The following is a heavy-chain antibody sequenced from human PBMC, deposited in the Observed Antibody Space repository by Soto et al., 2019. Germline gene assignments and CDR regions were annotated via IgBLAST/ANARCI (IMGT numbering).Heavy chain of an antibody. Sequence: ASVKVSCKASGYTFTSYGISWVRQAPGQGLEWMGIINPSGGSTSYAQKFQGRVTMTRDTSTSTVYMELSSLRSEDTAVYYCARSPLYGDYLWDWYFDLWGRSTLVTVSS. CDR3: ARSPLYGDYLWDWYFDL. D-gene: IGHD4-17*01. CDR1: GYTFTSYG. V-gene: IGHV1-46*01. CDR2: INPSGGST. J-gene: IGHJ2*01.